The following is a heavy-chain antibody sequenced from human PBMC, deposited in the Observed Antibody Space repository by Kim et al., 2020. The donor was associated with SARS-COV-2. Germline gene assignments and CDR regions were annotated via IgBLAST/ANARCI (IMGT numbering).Heavy chain of an antibody. D-gene: IGHD1-20*01. CDR3: AHRLITGTSPYFDY. Sequence: SGPTLVKPTQTLTLTCTFSGFSLSTSGVGVGWIRQPPGKALEWLALIYWDDDKRYSPSLKSRLTITKDTSKNQVVLTMTNMDPVDTATYYCAHRLITGTSPYFDYWGQGTLVTVSS. CDR2: IYWDDDK. J-gene: IGHJ4*02. CDR1: GFSLSTSGVG. V-gene: IGHV2-5*02.